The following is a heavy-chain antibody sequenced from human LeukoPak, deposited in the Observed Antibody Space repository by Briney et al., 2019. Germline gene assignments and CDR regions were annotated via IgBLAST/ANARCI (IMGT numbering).Heavy chain of an antibody. V-gene: IGHV3-43D*03. CDR1: GFTFDDYA. CDR3: AKDTGRGGSGGIYYYYYYMDV. Sequence: GGSLRLSCAASGFTFDDYAMHWVRQAPGKGLEWVSLISWDGGSTYYADSVKGRFTISRDNSKNSLYLQMNSLRAEDTALYYCAKDTGRGGSGGIYYYYYYMDVWGKGTTVTVSS. J-gene: IGHJ6*03. CDR2: ISWDGGST. D-gene: IGHD3-10*01.